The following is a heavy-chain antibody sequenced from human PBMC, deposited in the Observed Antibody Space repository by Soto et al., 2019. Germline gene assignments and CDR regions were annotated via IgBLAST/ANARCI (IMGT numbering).Heavy chain of an antibody. J-gene: IGHJ2*01. D-gene: IGHD3-10*01. Sequence: QVQLQESGPGLVKPSQTLSLTCTVSGGSISSGGYYWSWIRQHPGKGLEWIGYIYYSGSTYYKPSLKCRVTISVDPSKNQFSLKLSSVTAADTAVYYCARDYPVRGVIIPYWDFDLWGRGTQVTVSS. CDR1: GGSISSGGYY. CDR2: IYYSGST. CDR3: ARDYPVRGVIIPYWDFDL. V-gene: IGHV4-31*03.